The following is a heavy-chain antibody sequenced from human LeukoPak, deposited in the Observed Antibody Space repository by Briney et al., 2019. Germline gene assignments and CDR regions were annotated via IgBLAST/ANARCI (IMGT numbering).Heavy chain of an antibody. CDR3: AKSYSSSSLY. Sequence: PGGSLRLSCAASGFTFSSYGMHWLRQAPGKWLEWVAVISYDGSNKYYADSVKGRFTISRDNSKNTLYLQMNSLRAEDTAVYYCAKSYSSSSLYWGQGTLVTVSS. D-gene: IGHD6-6*01. CDR2: ISYDGSNK. J-gene: IGHJ4*02. CDR1: GFTFSSYG. V-gene: IGHV3-30*18.